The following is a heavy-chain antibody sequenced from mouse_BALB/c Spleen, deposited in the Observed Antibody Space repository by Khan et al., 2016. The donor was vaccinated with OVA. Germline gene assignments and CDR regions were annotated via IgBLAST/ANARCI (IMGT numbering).Heavy chain of an antibody. D-gene: IGHD1-1*01. V-gene: IGHV3-2*02. CDR2: ISYSGVT. CDR3: ARENYYGYYFDY. CDR1: GYSITSGYA. J-gene: IGHJ2*01. Sequence: EVQLQESGPGLVKPSQSLSLTCTVTGYSITSGYAWNWIRQFPGNKLEWMGYISYSGVTSYTPSLKSRISITRDTSKNQFFLQLNSVTTEDTATYYCARENYYGYYFDYGGQGTTLTVSS.